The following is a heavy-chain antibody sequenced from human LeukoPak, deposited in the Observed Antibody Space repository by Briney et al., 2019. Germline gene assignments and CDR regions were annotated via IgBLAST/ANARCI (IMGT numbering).Heavy chain of an antibody. J-gene: IGHJ5*02. Sequence: SETLSPTCTVSGGSISSYYWSWIRQPPGKGLEWIGYIYYSGSTNYNPSLKSRVTISVDTSKNQFSLKLSSVTAADTAVYYCARGNRMTAMNNWFDPWGQGTLVTVSS. CDR2: IYYSGST. CDR1: GGSISSYY. CDR3: ARGNRMTAMNNWFDP. V-gene: IGHV4-59*01. D-gene: IGHD2-21*02.